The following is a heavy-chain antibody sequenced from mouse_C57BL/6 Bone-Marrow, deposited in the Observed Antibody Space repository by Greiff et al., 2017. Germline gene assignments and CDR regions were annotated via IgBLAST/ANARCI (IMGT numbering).Heavy chain of an antibody. J-gene: IGHJ1*03. CDR3: ARDVWYFDV. CDR2: ISSGGSYT. V-gene: IGHV5-6*01. CDR1: GFTFSSYG. Sequence: EVNVVESGGDLVKPGGSLKLSCAASGFTFSSYGMSWVRQTPDKRLEWVATISSGGSYTYYPDSVKGRFTISRDNAKNTLYLQMSSLKSEDTAMYCCARDVWYFDVWGTGTTGTVSS.